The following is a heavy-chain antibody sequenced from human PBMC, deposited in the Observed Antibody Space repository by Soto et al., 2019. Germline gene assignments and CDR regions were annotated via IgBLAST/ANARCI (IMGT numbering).Heavy chain of an antibody. CDR2: IYYSGST. Sequence: QVQLQESGPGLVKPSETLSLTCTVSGGSVSSGSYYWSWIRQPPGKGLEWIGYIYYSGSTNYNPSLKSRVTISVDTSKNQFSLKLSSVTAADTAVYYCARGAPNWNDDLDWFDPWGQGTLVTVSS. CDR1: GGSVSSGSYY. CDR3: ARGAPNWNDDLDWFDP. V-gene: IGHV4-61*01. J-gene: IGHJ5*02. D-gene: IGHD1-20*01.